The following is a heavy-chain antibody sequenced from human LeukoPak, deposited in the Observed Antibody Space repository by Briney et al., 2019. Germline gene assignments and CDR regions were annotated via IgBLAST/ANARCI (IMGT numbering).Heavy chain of an antibody. D-gene: IGHD3-22*01. J-gene: IGHJ4*02. Sequence: SETLSLTCTVSGGSISSYYWSWIRQPPGKGLEWIGYIYYSGSTNYNPSLKSRVTISVDTSKNQFSLKLSSVTAADTAVYYCARGRRIWGDYYDSSGYYLSDYWGQGTLVTVSS. V-gene: IGHV4-59*01. CDR1: GGSISSYY. CDR3: ARGRRIWGDYYDSSGYYLSDY. CDR2: IYYSGST.